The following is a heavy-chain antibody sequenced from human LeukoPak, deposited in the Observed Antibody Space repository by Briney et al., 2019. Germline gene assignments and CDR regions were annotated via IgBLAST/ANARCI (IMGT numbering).Heavy chain of an antibody. CDR3: ARVKDPGGYYYYYYMDI. CDR1: GGSFSGHY. J-gene: IGHJ6*03. D-gene: IGHD3-16*01. Sequence: KPSEILSLTCAVYGGSFSGHYWTWIRRPPGKGLEWIGGINHSGSTNYNPSLKSRVTISVDTSKNQFSLKVSSVTAADTAVYYCARVKDPGGYYYYYYMDIWGKGNTVTVSS. V-gene: IGHV4-34*01. CDR2: INHSGST.